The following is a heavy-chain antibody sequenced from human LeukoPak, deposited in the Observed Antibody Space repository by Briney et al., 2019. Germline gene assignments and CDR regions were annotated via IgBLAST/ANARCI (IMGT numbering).Heavy chain of an antibody. CDR3: AKDLAYYDFWTDAFDI. D-gene: IGHD3-3*01. Sequence: GGSLRLSCAASGFSLSNNGMHWVRQAPGKGLEWVALLRYDGTNKYYADSVKGRFTISRDNSKNTLYLQMNSLRAEDTAVYYCAKDLAYYDFWTDAFDIWGQGTMVTVSS. CDR1: GFSLSNNG. V-gene: IGHV3-30*02. J-gene: IGHJ3*02. CDR2: LRYDGTNK.